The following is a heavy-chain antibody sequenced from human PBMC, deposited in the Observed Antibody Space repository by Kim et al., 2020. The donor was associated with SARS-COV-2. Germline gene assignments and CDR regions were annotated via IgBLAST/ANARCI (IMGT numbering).Heavy chain of an antibody. CDR3: ARDGRITIFGVVPIRGNYYYMDV. D-gene: IGHD3-3*01. V-gene: IGHV1-46*01. Sequence: ASVKVSCKASGYTFTSYYMHWVRQAPGQGLEWMGIINPSGGSTSYAQKFQGRVTMTRDTSTSTVYMELSSLRSEETAVYYCARDGRITIFGVVPIRGNYYYMDVWGKGTTVTVSS. J-gene: IGHJ6*03. CDR2: INPSGGST. CDR1: GYTFTSYY.